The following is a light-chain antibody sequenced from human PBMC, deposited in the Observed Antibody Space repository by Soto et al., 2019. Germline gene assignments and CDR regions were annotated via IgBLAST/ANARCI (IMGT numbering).Light chain of an antibody. J-gene: IGLJ1*01. CDR2: DVS. Sequence: QSALTQPASVSGSPGQSITIPCTGTSSDVGGYNYVSWYQHRPGKAPKLIIYDVSNRPSGVSIRFSGSKSDNTASLTISGLQPEDEADYHCSSYTTSNTRQIVFGTGTKVTVL. CDR1: SSDVGGYNY. V-gene: IGLV2-14*03. CDR3: SSYTTSNTRQIV.